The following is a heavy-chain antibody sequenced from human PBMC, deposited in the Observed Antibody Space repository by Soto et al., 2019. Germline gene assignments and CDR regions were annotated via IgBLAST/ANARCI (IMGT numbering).Heavy chain of an antibody. Sequence: GGSLRLSCAASGFTVSRNYMSWVRQAPGKGLEWVSVIHSGGTTYYADSVKGRFTISRDSSKNTLYVQMNSLRAEDTAVYYCASGPTVTFYHFYMDIWGKGTTVTVSS. V-gene: IGHV3-66*01. CDR1: GFTVSRNY. CDR3: ASGPTVTFYHFYMDI. D-gene: IGHD4-17*01. CDR2: IHSGGTT. J-gene: IGHJ6*03.